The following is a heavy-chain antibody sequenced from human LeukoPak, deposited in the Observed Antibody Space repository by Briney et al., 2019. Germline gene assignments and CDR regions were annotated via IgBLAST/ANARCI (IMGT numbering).Heavy chain of an antibody. D-gene: IGHD4-17*01. Sequence: SETLSLTCAVSGDPFSSHYWTWIRQSPGTGLEWIGYISHIGRTNYNPSLKSRVTISIDTSKNQFSLKLRSVTAADTAVYYCARDLVTVTKGFDIWGQGTMVSVSS. CDR3: ARDLVTVTKGFDI. CDR2: ISHIGRT. V-gene: IGHV4-59*11. J-gene: IGHJ3*02. CDR1: GDPFSSHY.